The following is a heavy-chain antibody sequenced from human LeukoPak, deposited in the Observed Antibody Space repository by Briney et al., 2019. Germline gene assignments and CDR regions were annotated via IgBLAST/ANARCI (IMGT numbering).Heavy chain of an antibody. V-gene: IGHV1-2*02. CDR2: INPNSGGT. D-gene: IGHD3-10*01. CDR3: ARDAGLLWFGHKINWFDP. J-gene: IGHJ5*02. Sequence: GASVKVSCKASGYTFTGYYMHWVRQAPGQGLEWMGWINPNSGGTNYAQKFQGRVTMTRDTSISTAYMELSRLRSDDTAVYYCARDAGLLWFGHKINWFDPWGQGTLVTVSS. CDR1: GYTFTGYY.